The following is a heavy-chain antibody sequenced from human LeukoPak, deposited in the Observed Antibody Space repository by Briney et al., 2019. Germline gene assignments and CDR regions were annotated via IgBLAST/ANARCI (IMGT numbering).Heavy chain of an antibody. Sequence: GESLKISCKGSGYIFTSYWISWVRQMPGKGLEWMGRIDPSDSYTNYSPSFQGHVTISADKSISTAYLQWSSLKASDTAMYYCARTSYGDYDYYYYYGMDVWGQGTTVTVSS. J-gene: IGHJ6*02. D-gene: IGHD4-17*01. CDR3: ARTSYGDYDYYYYYGMDV. CDR2: IDPSDSYT. V-gene: IGHV5-10-1*01. CDR1: GYIFTSYW.